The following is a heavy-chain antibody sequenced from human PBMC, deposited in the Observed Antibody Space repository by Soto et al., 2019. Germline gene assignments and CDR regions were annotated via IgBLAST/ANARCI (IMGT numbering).Heavy chain of an antibody. CDR2: MYYGGTT. CDR3: AREAAGFDL. Sequence: EMQLVETGGGLIQPGGSLRLSCAASGFTVSSDHMSWVRQAPGKGLEWISVMYYGGTTYYADSVQGRFTISRDSSTNTLYLQMTDLRADDMAVYYCAREAAGFDLWGKETRVPVS. D-gene: IGHD6-13*01. CDR1: GFTVSSDH. J-gene: IGHJ3*01. V-gene: IGHV3-53*02.